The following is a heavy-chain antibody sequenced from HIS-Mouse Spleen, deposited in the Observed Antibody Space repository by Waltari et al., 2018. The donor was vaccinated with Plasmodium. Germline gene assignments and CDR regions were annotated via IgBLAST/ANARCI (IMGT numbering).Heavy chain of an antibody. CDR2: FDPEDGET. V-gene: IGHV1-24*01. CDR1: GYTLTELS. CDR3: ATILDYYGSGSYYNGVLDY. Sequence: QVQLVQSGAEVKKPGASVKVSCTVSGYTLTELSMHWVRQAPGQGLEWMGGFDPEDGETIYAQKFQGRVTMTEDTSTDTAYMELSSLRSEDTAVYYCATILDYYGSGSYYNGVLDYWGQGTLVTVSS. J-gene: IGHJ4*02. D-gene: IGHD3-10*01.